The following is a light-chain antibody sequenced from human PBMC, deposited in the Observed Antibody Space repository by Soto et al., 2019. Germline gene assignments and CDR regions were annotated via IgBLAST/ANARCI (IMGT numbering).Light chain of an antibody. CDR2: DNN. Sequence: QSALTQPPSVSAAPGQKVTISCSGSSSNIGNDYVSWYQQLPGTAPKLLIYDNNKRPSGISDRFSGSKSGTSATLGITGLQTGDEADYYCGTWDSSLSAFYVFGTGTKVTVL. CDR3: GTWDSSLSAFYV. V-gene: IGLV1-51*01. J-gene: IGLJ1*01. CDR1: SSNIGNDY.